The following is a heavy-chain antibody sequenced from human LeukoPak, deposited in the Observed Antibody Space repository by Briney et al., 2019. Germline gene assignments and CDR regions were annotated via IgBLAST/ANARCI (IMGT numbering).Heavy chain of an antibody. Sequence: ASVKVSCKASGGTFSSYAISWVRQAPGQGLEWMGRVIPILGIANYAQKFQGRVTITADKSTSTAYMELGSLRSEDTAVYYCAKDQGTKQWLITRDYWGQGTLVTVSS. D-gene: IGHD6-19*01. CDR1: GGTFSSYA. CDR3: AKDQGTKQWLITRDY. J-gene: IGHJ4*02. CDR2: VIPILGIA. V-gene: IGHV1-69*04.